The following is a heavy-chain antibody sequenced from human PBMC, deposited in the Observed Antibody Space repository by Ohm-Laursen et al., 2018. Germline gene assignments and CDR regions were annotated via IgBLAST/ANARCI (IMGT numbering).Heavy chain of an antibody. CDR3: GNCMGHTGDGVDY. Sequence: SLRLSCAASGFTFSNYAMNWVRQTPGKGLEWVSGISVGSGFTYYADSVKGRFTISRDDSKNTLYLQMDNLRADDTAFYYCGNCMGHTGDGVDYWGQGTLVTVSS. D-gene: IGHD1-1*01. CDR2: ISVGSGFT. CDR1: GFTFSNYA. J-gene: IGHJ4*02. V-gene: IGHV3-23*01.